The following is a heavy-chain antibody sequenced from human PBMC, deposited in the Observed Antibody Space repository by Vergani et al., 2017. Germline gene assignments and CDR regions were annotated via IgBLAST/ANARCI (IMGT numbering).Heavy chain of an antibody. J-gene: IGHJ5*02. Sequence: QVQLQQWGAGLLKPSETLSLTCAVYGGSFSGYNWSWIRQPPGKGLEWIGEINHSGSTNYNPSLKRRVTISVDTSKNQFSLKLGSVTAADTAVYYCAREGYYGSGSYYPNWFDPWGQGTLVTVSS. CDR2: INHSGST. CDR3: AREGYYGSGSYYPNWFDP. CDR1: GGSFSGYN. V-gene: IGHV4-34*01. D-gene: IGHD3-10*01.